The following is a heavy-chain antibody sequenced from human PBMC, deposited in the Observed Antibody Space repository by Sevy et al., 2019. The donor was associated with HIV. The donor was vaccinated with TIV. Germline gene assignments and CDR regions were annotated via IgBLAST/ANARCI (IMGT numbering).Heavy chain of an antibody. D-gene: IGHD3-16*01. J-gene: IGHJ6*02. CDR2: ISSSGSTI. CDR1: GFTFSSYE. V-gene: IGHV3-48*03. CDR3: ATSGGVTDYGLDV. Sequence: GGSLRLSCEASGFTFSSYEMNWVRQAPGKGLEWVSYISSSGSTISYAASVKGRLTISRDNAKNSVSLQMNSLRAEDTAVYYCATSGGVTDYGLDVWGQGTTVTVSS.